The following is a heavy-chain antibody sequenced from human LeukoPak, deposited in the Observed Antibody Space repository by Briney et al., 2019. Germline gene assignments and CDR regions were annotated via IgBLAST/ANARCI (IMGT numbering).Heavy chain of an antibody. J-gene: IGHJ4*02. CDR3: AREIAVAAHFDY. CDR2: IYSIYGGGST. Sequence: TGGFLRLSCAVSGLTVSSSYMSWVRQAPGKGLEWVSLIYSIYGGGSTFYADSVKGRFTISRDNSKDTLFLQMNSLRPEDTAVYYCAREIAVAAHFDYWGQGTLVTVSS. V-gene: IGHV3-66*02. D-gene: IGHD6-19*01. CDR1: GLTVSSSY.